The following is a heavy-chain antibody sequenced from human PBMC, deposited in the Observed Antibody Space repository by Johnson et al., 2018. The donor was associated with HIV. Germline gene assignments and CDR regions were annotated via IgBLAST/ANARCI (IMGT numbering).Heavy chain of an antibody. D-gene: IGHD6-6*01. CDR1: GFTVSTNY. J-gene: IGHJ3*02. V-gene: IGHV3-53*01. CDR2: IARNCRS. CDR3: ARELRIAARGLAFDI. Sequence: VQLVEPGGGLIQPGGSLRPSSAASGFTVSTNYMGWVRLAPGKGLEWVSYIARNCRSDHADSVKGRFTISRDNAKKSLYLQMNSLRAKDTAVYYCARELRIAARGLAFDIWGRGTMVTVSS.